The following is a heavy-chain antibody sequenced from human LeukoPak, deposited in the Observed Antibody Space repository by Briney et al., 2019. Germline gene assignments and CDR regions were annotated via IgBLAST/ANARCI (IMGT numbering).Heavy chain of an antibody. Sequence: ASVKVSCKASGYTFTGYHIHWVRQAPGQGLEWMGRIDPYSGDTNFAQKFQGRVTMTRDTSITTAYMDLSSLTPDDTAVYFCARDQGSLTRSWYTGYWGQGTQVTVSS. CDR2: IDPYSGDT. D-gene: IGHD6-13*01. CDR1: GYTFTGYH. J-gene: IGHJ4*02. CDR3: ARDQGSLTRSWYTGY. V-gene: IGHV1-2*06.